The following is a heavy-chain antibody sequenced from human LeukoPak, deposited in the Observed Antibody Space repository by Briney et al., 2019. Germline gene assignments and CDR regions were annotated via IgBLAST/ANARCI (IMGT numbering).Heavy chain of an antibody. J-gene: IGHJ4*02. CDR2: INPNSGGT. CDR3: AREAGGRQRLWHVVNY. V-gene: IGHV1-2*02. CDR1: GYTFTGYY. D-gene: IGHD6-25*01. Sequence: ASVKVSCKASGYTFTGYYMHWVRQAPGQGLEWMGWINPNSGGTNYAQKFQGRVTMTRDTSISTAYMELSRLRSDDTAVYYCAREAGGRQRLWHVVNYWGQGTLVTVSS.